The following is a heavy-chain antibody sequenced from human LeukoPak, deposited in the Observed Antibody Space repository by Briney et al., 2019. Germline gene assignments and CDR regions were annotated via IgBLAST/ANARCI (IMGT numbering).Heavy chain of an antibody. CDR3: TRGSYGDYEY. Sequence: PGRSLRLSCAASGFTFNIYGMNWVRQAPGKGLEWVSSIDPSSTYIYYADSVKGRFTISRDNAQNSLYLQMNSLRAEDTAVYYCTRGSYGDYEYWGQGTLVTVSS. CDR2: IDPSSTYI. D-gene: IGHD4-17*01. CDR1: GFTFNIYG. J-gene: IGHJ4*02. V-gene: IGHV3-21*01.